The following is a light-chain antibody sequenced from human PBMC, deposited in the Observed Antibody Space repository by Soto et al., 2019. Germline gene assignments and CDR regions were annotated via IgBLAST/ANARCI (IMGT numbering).Light chain of an antibody. CDR2: DAS. Sequence: EVVLTQSPATLSLSPGERATLSCRASQSVDIRLAWYQQKPGQAPRLLIYDASTRATGIPARFSGSGAGTDFTLTITSLQPDDFATYYCQQYSIYPITFGQGTRLEIK. V-gene: IGKV3-11*01. CDR3: QQYSIYPIT. J-gene: IGKJ5*01. CDR1: QSVDIR.